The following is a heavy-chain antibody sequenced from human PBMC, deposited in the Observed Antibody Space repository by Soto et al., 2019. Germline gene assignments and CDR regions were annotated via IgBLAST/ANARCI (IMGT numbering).Heavy chain of an antibody. V-gene: IGHV1-69*13. CDR3: AREYCTNGACPHPTTAFDI. Sequence: SVKVSCKASGGTFSSYAISWVRQAPGQGLEWMGGIIPIFGTANYAQKFQGRVTITADESTSTAYMELSSLRSEDTAVYYCAREYCTNGACPHPTTAFDIWGQGTMVTVSS. CDR2: IIPIFGTA. J-gene: IGHJ3*02. CDR1: GGTFSSYA. D-gene: IGHD2-8*01.